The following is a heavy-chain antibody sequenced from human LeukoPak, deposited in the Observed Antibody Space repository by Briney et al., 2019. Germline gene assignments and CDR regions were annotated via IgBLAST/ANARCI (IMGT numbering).Heavy chain of an antibody. J-gene: IGHJ4*02. V-gene: IGHV3-7*04. D-gene: IGHD3-10*01. CDR2: IKQDGSEK. CDR1: GFTFSSYW. Sequence: GGSLRLSCAASGFTFSSYWMSWVRQAPGKGLEWVANIKQDGSEKYYVDSVKGRFTISRDNAKNSLYLQMNSLRAEDTAVYYCAKDLRAFRGSGGPYVDNWGQGTLVTVSS. CDR3: AKDLRAFRGSGGPYVDN.